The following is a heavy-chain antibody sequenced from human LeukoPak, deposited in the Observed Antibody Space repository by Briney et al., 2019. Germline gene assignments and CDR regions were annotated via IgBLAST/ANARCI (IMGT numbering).Heavy chain of an antibody. V-gene: IGHV3-53*01. J-gene: IGHJ4*02. D-gene: IGHD7-27*01. CDR1: GFVVTNNF. Sequence: GGSLRLSCAASGFVVTNNFVTWVRQAPGKGLEWVAVIYCGGSTYYTESVRGRFTISRDTSKNTLFLQMNSLRAEDTAVYYCAGDGNDANWGLEYWGQGTLVTVSS. CDR3: AGDGNDANWGLEY. CDR2: IYCGGST.